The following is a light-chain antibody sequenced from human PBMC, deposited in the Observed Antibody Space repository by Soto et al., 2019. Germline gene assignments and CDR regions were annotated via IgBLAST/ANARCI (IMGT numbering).Light chain of an antibody. CDR2: ETN. CDR3: ASWDTSLSAGRV. J-gene: IGLJ1*01. V-gene: IGLV1-51*02. CDR1: SSNIGNNY. Sequence: QSVLTQPPSASAAPGQTVTISCSESSSNIGNNYVSWYQHLPGAAPRLLIFETNRRPAGIPDRFSGSKSGTSATLVITGLQTADEADYYCASWDTSLSAGRVFGPGTKLTVL.